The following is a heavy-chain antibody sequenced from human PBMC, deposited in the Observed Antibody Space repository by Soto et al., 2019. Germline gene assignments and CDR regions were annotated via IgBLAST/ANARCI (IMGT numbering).Heavy chain of an antibody. CDR1: GFTFDDYA. CDR3: AKDPGSSSWGY. Sequence: DVQLVESGGGLVQPGRSLRLSCAASGFTFDDYAMHWVRQAPGKGLEWVSGISWNSGSIGYADSVKGRFTISRDNAKNSLYLQMNSLRAEDTALYYCAKDPGSSSWGYWGQGTLVTVSS. CDR2: ISWNSGSI. V-gene: IGHV3-9*01. J-gene: IGHJ4*02. D-gene: IGHD6-13*01.